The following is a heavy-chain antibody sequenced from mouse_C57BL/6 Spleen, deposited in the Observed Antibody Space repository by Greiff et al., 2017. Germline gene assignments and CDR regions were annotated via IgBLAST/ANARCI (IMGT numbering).Heavy chain of an antibody. Sequence: QVQLQQPGTELVKPGASVKLSCTASGYTFTSYWMHWVKQTPGQGLEWIGNINPSNGGTNYNDKFKSKATLTVDKASSTAYMQLSSLTSEDSAVYYGARSYYGGSYGGGFDYWGKGTTLTVSS. CDR3: ARSYYGGSYGGGFDY. CDR2: INPSNGGT. J-gene: IGHJ2*01. CDR1: GYTFTSYW. V-gene: IGHV1-53*01. D-gene: IGHD1-1*01.